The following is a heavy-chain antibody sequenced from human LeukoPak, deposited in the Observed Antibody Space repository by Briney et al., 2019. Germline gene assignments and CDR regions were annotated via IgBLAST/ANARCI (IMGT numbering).Heavy chain of an antibody. D-gene: IGHD3-9*01. CDR1: GGTFSSYA. J-gene: IGHJ5*02. CDR2: MNPHSGNT. V-gene: IGHV1-8*02. CDR3: VRRLDMIEFDP. Sequence: ASVKVSCKASGGTFSSYAINWVRQATGQGLEWMGWMNPHSGNTGYAQRFQGRVTMTRDTSMTTAYMELSRLTSEDTAVYYCVRRLDMIEFDPWGQGTLVTVSS.